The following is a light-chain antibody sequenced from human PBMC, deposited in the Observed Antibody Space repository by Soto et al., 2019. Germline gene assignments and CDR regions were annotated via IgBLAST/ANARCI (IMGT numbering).Light chain of an antibody. J-gene: IGLJ2*01. Sequence: QSVLTQPASVSGSPGQSITISCTGTSDDIGANNYVSWYQHHPGKAPKILIYEAANRPSGIAHRFSGSKSGNTASLTISGLQAEDEADYYCTSYTIASTLVFGGGTKLTVL. CDR3: TSYTIASTLV. CDR2: EAA. CDR1: SDDIGANNY. V-gene: IGLV2-14*01.